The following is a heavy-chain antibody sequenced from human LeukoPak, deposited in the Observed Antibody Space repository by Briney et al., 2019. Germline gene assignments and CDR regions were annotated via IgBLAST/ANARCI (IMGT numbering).Heavy chain of an antibody. J-gene: IGHJ4*02. D-gene: IGHD6-13*01. Sequence: ASVKVSCKASGYTFTSYDINWVRQATGQGLEWMGWMNPNSGNTGYAQKFQGRVTMTRNTSISTAYMELSSLRSEDTAVYYCARGRRVGSPYSRERAVDYWGQGTLVTVSS. CDR1: GYTFTSYD. CDR3: ARGRRVGSPYSRERAVDY. V-gene: IGHV1-8*01. CDR2: MNPNSGNT.